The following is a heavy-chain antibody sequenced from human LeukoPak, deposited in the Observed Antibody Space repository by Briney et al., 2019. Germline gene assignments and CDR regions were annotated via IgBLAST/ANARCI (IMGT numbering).Heavy chain of an antibody. V-gene: IGHV4-31*03. J-gene: IGHJ4*02. CDR1: GGSISSGGYY. CDR2: IYYSGST. D-gene: IGHD5-18*01. Sequence: PSETLSLTCTVSGGSISSGGYYWSWIRQHPGKGLEWIGYIYYSGSTYYNPSLKSRVTISVDTSKNQFSLKLSSVTAADTAVYYCARMAQLWNAPDYWGQGTLVTVSS. CDR3: ARMAQLWNAPDY.